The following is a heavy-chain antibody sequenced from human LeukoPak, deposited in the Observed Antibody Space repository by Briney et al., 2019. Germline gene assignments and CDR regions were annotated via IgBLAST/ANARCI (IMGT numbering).Heavy chain of an antibody. D-gene: IGHD3-22*01. V-gene: IGHV1-18*01. Sequence: ASVKVSCKASGYTFTNYGISWVRQAPGQGLEWMGWISAYNGHTKYAQKVQGRVTMTRDTSTSTAYMELRSLRSDDTAVYYCARDGHRRYHYDSSGREDAFDIWGQGTMVTVSS. CDR1: GYTFTNYG. J-gene: IGHJ3*02. CDR2: ISAYNGHT. CDR3: ARDGHRRYHYDSSGREDAFDI.